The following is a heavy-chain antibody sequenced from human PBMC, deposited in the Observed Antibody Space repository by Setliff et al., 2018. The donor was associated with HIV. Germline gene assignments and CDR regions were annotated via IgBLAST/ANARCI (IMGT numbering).Heavy chain of an antibody. J-gene: IGHJ4*02. V-gene: IGHV3-30*02. CDR2: IRNDASNT. CDR3: AKTQGWHLINY. D-gene: IGHD6-19*01. Sequence: GGSLRLSGEASGFTFSDYGLHGVRRAPGKGLEWVTFIRNDASNTYYADSVKGRFTISRDSSKNTLYLQMDSLRTEDTAVYYCAKTQGWHLINYWGPGTLVTVSS. CDR1: GFTFSDYG.